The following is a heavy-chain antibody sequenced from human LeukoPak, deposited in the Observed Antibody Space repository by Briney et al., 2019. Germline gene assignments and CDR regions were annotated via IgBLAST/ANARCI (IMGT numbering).Heavy chain of an antibody. D-gene: IGHD3-3*01. CDR3: ASGSGLYSPDY. J-gene: IGHJ4*02. V-gene: IGHV1-2*02. CDR1: GYTFTANY. Sequence: ASVTVSCKSSGYTFTANYRNRVRQAPGQGLEWMGWINPNSGGTNHAQMFQGRVTMTRDTSISTAYMELSRLTSDDTAVYYCASGSGLYSPDYWGQGTLVTVSS. CDR2: INPNSGGT.